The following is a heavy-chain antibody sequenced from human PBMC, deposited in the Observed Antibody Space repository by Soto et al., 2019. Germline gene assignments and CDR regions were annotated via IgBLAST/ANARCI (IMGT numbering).Heavy chain of an antibody. CDR1: GGSISSYY. V-gene: IGHV4-59*01. J-gene: IGHJ4*02. CDR2: IDYSGST. Sequence: SETLSLTCTVSGGSISSYYWSWIRQPPGKGLEWIGDIDYSGSTNYNPSLKSRVTISVDTSKNQFSLKLSSVTAADTAVYYCARSGLRFLEWFPGGPFDYWGQGTLVTVSS. D-gene: IGHD3-3*01. CDR3: ARSGLRFLEWFPGGPFDY.